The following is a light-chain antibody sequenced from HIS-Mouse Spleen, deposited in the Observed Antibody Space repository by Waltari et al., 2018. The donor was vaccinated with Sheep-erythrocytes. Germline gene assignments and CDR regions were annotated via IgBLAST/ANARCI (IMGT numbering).Light chain of an antibody. V-gene: IGKV3-20*01. Sequence: EIVFTQSPGTLSLSPGERATLSCRASQCVTSSYLAWYQQKPGQAPRLLIYGASSRATGIPDRFSGSGSGTDFTLTISSLEPEDFAVYYCQQYGSSPFTFGPGTKVDIK. CDR1: QCVTSSY. J-gene: IGKJ3*01. CDR2: GAS. CDR3: QQYGSSPFT.